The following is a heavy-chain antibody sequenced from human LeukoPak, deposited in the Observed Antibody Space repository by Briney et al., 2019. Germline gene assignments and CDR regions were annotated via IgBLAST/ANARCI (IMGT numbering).Heavy chain of an antibody. J-gene: IGHJ4*02. CDR1: GGSISSSSYY. Sequence: PSETLSLTCTVSGGSISSSSYYWGWIRQPPGKGLEWIGSIYYSGSTYYNPSLKSRVTISVDTSKNQFSLKLSSVTAADTAVYYCARLWVAVREYYFDYWGQGTLVTASS. CDR2: IYYSGST. D-gene: IGHD3-10*01. CDR3: ARLWVAVREYYFDY. V-gene: IGHV4-39*01.